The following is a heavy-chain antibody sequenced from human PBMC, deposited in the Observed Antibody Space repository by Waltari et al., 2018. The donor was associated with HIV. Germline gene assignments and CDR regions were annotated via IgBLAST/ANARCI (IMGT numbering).Heavy chain of an antibody. CDR1: GFTFSSYI. CDR2: MSGDRSNK. J-gene: IGHJ6*02. D-gene: IGHD2-15*01. CDR3: GTGGERGPGCSSGSCYAGLDV. V-gene: IGHV3-30-3*01. Sequence: GHLVESGGGVVQPGGSLRLSCAASGFTFSSYILHWARKAPGKGRGGVAVMSGDRSNKDYADTVRGGFPIYRENSKSTLLLQMNSRRLEERAGDYCGTGGERGPGCSSGSCYAGLDVWGQGTTVTVSS.